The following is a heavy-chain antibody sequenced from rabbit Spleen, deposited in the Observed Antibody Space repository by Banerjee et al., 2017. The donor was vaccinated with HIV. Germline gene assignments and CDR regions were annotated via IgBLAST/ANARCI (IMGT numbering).Heavy chain of an antibody. D-gene: IGHD1-1*01. J-gene: IGHJ6*01. CDR2: IDTGSSGFT. V-gene: IGHV1S40*01. CDR3: ARDTSSSFSSYGMDL. Sequence: QSLEESGGGLVQPEGSLTLTCTASGFSFSYRYVMCWVRQAPGKGLEWIACIDTGSSGFTYFASWAKGRFTISKTSSTTVTLQMTSLTAADTATYFCARDTSSSFSSYGMDLWGPGTLVTVS. CDR1: GFSFSYRYV.